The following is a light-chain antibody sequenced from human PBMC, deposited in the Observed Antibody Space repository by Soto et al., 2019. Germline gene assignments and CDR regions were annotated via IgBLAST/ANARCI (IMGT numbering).Light chain of an antibody. V-gene: IGKV1-39*01. CDR2: SAS. Sequence: DIQMSQSPSSLSASVGDSVTITCRASETILDYLNWYQQQPGEAPKLLIFSASSLHSGVPSRFRGSGSGTHFTLTISSLQPEDFATSFCQQSFSAPRNFGQGTKL. CDR1: ETILDY. CDR3: QQSFSAPRN. J-gene: IGKJ2*01.